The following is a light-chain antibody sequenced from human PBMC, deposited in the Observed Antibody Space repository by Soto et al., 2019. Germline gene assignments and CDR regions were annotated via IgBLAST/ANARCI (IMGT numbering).Light chain of an antibody. J-gene: IGLJ1*01. CDR1: SGHSSYA. CDR2: LNSDGSH. CDR3: QTWGTGL. V-gene: IGLV4-69*01. Sequence: QLVLTQSPSASASLGASVKLTCTLSSGHSSYAIAWHQQQPEKGPRYLMKLNSDGSHSKGDGIPDRFSGSSSGAERYLTISSLQSEDEADYYCQTWGTGLLGTGTQLTIL.